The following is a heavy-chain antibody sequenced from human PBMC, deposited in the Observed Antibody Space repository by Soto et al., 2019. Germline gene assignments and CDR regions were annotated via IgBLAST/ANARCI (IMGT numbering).Heavy chain of an antibody. CDR3: ARGPKAIVVVPAAMSVNAFDI. Sequence: QVQLQQWGAGLLKPSETLSLTCAVYGGSFSGYYWSWIRQPPGKGLEWFGEINHSGSTNYNPSLKSRVTISVDTSKNQFSLKLSSVTAADTAVYYCARGPKAIVVVPAAMSVNAFDIWGQGTMVTVSS. D-gene: IGHD2-2*01. CDR1: GGSFSGYY. V-gene: IGHV4-34*01. CDR2: INHSGST. J-gene: IGHJ3*02.